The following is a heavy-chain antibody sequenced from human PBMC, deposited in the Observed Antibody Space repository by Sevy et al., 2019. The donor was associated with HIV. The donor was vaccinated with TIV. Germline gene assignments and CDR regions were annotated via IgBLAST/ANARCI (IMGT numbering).Heavy chain of an antibody. CDR2: INSNGTI. CDR1: GGSITSLY. J-gene: IGHJ4*02. V-gene: IGHV4-59*08. Sequence: SETLSLTCTVSGGSITSLYWNWIRQPPGKGLEWIANINSNGTINYNPSLKSRVTLSLDTPKNQFSLRLSSVTAADTAMYYCAGENAWGRGYSWGQGTLVTVSS. D-gene: IGHD1-26*01. CDR3: AGENAWGRGYS.